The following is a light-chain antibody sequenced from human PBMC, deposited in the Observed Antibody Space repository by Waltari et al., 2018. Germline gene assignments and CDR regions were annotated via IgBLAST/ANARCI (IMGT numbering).Light chain of an antibody. Sequence: DIQMTQSPSSLSASVGDRVTITCQASQDITNFLNWYQHKPGKAPKLLIYDASKLEAGVPSRFSGSGSETYFTFTITNLRPEDFATYFCQQYDELPRTFGGGTRVEVK. CDR3: QQYDELPRT. CDR1: QDITNF. J-gene: IGKJ4*01. CDR2: DAS. V-gene: IGKV1-33*01.